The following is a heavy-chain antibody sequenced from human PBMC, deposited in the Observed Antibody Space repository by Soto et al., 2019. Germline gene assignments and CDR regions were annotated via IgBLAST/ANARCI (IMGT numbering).Heavy chain of an antibody. CDR1: GFTVSSNY. V-gene: IGHV3-66*01. Sequence: PGGSLRLSCAASGFTVSSNYMSWVRQAPGKGLEWVSVIYSGGSTYYADSVKGRFTISRDNSKNTLYLQMSSLRAEDTAVYYCARETQQLAPFDYWGQGTLVTVSS. CDR2: IYSGGST. D-gene: IGHD6-13*01. CDR3: ARETQQLAPFDY. J-gene: IGHJ4*02.